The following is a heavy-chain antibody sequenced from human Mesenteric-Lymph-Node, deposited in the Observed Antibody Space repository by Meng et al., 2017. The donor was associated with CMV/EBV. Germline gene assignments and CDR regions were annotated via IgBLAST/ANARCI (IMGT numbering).Heavy chain of an antibody. CDR1: GFIFSAYT. J-gene: IGHJ5*02. Sequence: GESLKISCAASGFIFSAYTMSWVRQAPGKGLEWVARMKEDGSEIYYVDSVKGRFTISRDNAKNTLYLQMNSLRAEDTAVYYCARDVGGYCSSTSCYVQGNWFDPWGQGTLVTVSS. CDR3: ARDVGGYCSSTSCYVQGNWFDP. CDR2: MKEDGSEI. D-gene: IGHD2-2*01. V-gene: IGHV3-7*01.